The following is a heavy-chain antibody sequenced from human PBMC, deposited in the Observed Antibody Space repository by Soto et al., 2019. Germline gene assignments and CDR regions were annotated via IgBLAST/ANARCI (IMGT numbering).Heavy chain of an antibody. V-gene: IGHV3-23*01. CDR3: AKGRGYCSGGSCYSYAFDI. Sequence: GGSLRLSCAASGFTFSSYAMSWVRQAPGKGLEGVSAISGSGGSTYYADSVKGRFTISRDNSKNTLYLQMNSLRAEDTAVYYCAKGRGYCSGGSCYSYAFDIWGQGTMVTVSS. CDR2: ISGSGGST. J-gene: IGHJ3*02. D-gene: IGHD2-15*01. CDR1: GFTFSSYA.